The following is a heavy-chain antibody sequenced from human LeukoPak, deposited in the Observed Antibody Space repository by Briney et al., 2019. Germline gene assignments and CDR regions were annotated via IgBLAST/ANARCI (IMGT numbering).Heavy chain of an antibody. V-gene: IGHV3-21*01. CDR2: ISSSSSYI. D-gene: IGHD6-19*01. Sequence: GSLRLSCAASGFTFSSYRMNWVRRAPGKGLEWVSSISSSSSYIYYADSVKGRFTISRDNAKNSLYLQMNSLRAEDTAVYYCAREGSGVAGHFDYWGQGTLVTVSS. CDR1: GFTFSSYR. J-gene: IGHJ4*02. CDR3: AREGSGVAGHFDY.